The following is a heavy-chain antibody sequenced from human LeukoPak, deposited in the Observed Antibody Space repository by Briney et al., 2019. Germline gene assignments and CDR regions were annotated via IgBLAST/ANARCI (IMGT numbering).Heavy chain of an antibody. J-gene: IGHJ4*02. V-gene: IGHV3-49*03. CDR2: IRSKAYGGTT. Sequence: GGSLRLSCTASGFTFGDYAMSWFRQAPGKGLEWVGFIRSKAYGGTTEYAASVKGRFTISRDDSKSIAYLQMNSLKTEDTAVYYCTRDGQHYDFWSGTVFWGQGTLVTVSS. CDR3: TRDGQHYDFWSGTVF. CDR1: GFTFGDYA. D-gene: IGHD3-3*01.